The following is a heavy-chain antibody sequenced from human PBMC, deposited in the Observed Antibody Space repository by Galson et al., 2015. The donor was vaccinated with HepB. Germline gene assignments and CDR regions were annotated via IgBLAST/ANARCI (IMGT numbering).Heavy chain of an antibody. CDR2: INSDGSST. Sequence: SLRLSCAASGFTFSSYWMHWVRQAPGKGLVWVSRINSDGSSTSYADSVKGRFTISRDNAKNTLYLQMNSLRAEDTAVYYCARDGGGGGSSDSLLNYYYYGMDVWGQGTTVTVSS. CDR3: ARDGGGGGSSDSLLNYYYYGMDV. D-gene: IGHD2-15*01. V-gene: IGHV3-74*01. CDR1: GFTFSSYW. J-gene: IGHJ6*02.